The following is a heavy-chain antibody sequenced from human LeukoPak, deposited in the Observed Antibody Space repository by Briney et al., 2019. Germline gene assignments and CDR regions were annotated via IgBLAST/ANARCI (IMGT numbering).Heavy chain of an antibody. CDR3: ARSYDILTGYSPYYFDY. V-gene: IGHV6-1*01. CDR1: GDSGSSNSAA. CDR2: TYYRSKWYN. J-gene: IGHJ4*02. D-gene: IGHD3-9*01. Sequence: SQTLSLTCAISGDSGSSNSAAWNWIRHSPSRGLEWLGRTYYRSKWYNDYAVSVKSRITINPDTSKNQFSLQLNSVTPEDTAVYYCARSYDILTGYSPYYFDYWGQGTLVTVSS.